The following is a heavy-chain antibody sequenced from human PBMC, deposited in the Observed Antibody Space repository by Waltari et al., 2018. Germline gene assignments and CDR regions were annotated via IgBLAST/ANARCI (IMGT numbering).Heavy chain of an antibody. V-gene: IGHV3-48*03. J-gene: IGHJ4*02. CDR1: GFTFSSYE. CDR2: ITSSGSTI. CDR3: ARGFSPPYDFWSGYPTTYYFDY. Sequence: EVQLVESGGGLVQHGGSLRLSCAASGFTFSSYEMNWVRQAPGKGLDWVSYITSSGSTIYYADSVKGRFTISRDNAKNSLYLQMNSLRAEDTAVYYCARGFSPPYDFWSGYPTTYYFDYWGQGTLVTVSS. D-gene: IGHD3-3*01.